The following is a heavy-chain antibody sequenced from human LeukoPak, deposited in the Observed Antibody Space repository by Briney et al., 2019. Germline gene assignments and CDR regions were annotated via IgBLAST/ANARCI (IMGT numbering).Heavy chain of an antibody. CDR2: IYTSGTT. CDR1: GGSTSSSNYY. J-gene: IGHJ5*02. CDR3: AREPNYYGSGSYQPNWFDP. Sequence: SQTLSLTCTVSGGSTSSSNYYWSWLRQPAGKGLEWIGRIYTSGTTNYNPSLKSRVTISVDTSKNQFSLKLSSVTAADTAVYYCAREPNYYGSGSYQPNWFDPWGQGTLVTVSS. V-gene: IGHV4-61*02. D-gene: IGHD3-10*01.